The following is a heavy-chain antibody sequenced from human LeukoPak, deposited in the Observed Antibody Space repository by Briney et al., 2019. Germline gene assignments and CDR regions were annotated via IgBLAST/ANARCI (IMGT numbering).Heavy chain of an antibody. Sequence: SETLSPTCTVSGGSITSYYWSWIRQPPGKGLEWIGYIYYSGSTNYNPSLKSRVSISVDTSKNQFSLKLSSVTAADTAVYYCARYVVTAAVEYFQHWGQGTLVTVSS. D-gene: IGHD2-21*02. J-gene: IGHJ1*01. V-gene: IGHV4-59*01. CDR3: ARYVVTAAVEYFQH. CDR2: IYYSGST. CDR1: GGSITSYY.